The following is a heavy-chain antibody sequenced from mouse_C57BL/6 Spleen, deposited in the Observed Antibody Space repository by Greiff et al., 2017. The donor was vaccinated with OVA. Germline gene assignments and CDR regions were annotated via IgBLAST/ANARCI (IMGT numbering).Heavy chain of an antibody. V-gene: IGHV1-15*01. D-gene: IGHD3-1*01. J-gene: IGHJ3*01. CDR1: GYTFTDYE. CDR3: TGSGWFAY. CDR2: IDPETGGT. Sequence: VQLQQSGAELVRPGASVTLSCKASGYTFTDYEMHWVKQTPVHGLEWIGAIDPETGGTAYNQKFKGKAILTADKSSSTAYMELRSLTSEDSAVYYGTGSGWFAYWGQGTLVTVSA.